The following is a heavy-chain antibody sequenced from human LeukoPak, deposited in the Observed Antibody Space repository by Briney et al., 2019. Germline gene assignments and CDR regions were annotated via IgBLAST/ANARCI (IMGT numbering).Heavy chain of an antibody. V-gene: IGHV3-53*01. Sequence: GGSLRLSCAASGFTVNSHYMSWVRQAPGKGLEWVSDIYSGGRTYYADSVKGRFTISRDNSKNTLNLQMNSLRAEDTAVFYCARMISAAGTTGGDYFDYWGQGALVTVSS. CDR1: GFTVNSHY. CDR2: IYSGGRT. J-gene: IGHJ4*02. D-gene: IGHD6-13*01. CDR3: ARMISAAGTTGGDYFDY.